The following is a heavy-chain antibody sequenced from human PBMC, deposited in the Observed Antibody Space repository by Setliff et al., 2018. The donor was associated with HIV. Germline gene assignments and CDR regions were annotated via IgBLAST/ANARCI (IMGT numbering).Heavy chain of an antibody. CDR1: GYSISNGSY. D-gene: IGHD4-17*01. Sequence: SETLSLTCNVSGYSISNGSYWGWIRQPPGEGLEWIANINHRGATSYNPSPKSRVTISSDTSKNQISLSLTSVTAADTAVYYCARDPHDYGDLPRCFDYWGQGALVTVSS. CDR3: ARDPHDYGDLPRCFDY. CDR2: INHRGAT. V-gene: IGHV4-38-2*02. J-gene: IGHJ4*02.